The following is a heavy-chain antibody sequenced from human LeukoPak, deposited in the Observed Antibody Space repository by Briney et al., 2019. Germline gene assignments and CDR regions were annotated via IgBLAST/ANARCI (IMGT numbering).Heavy chain of an antibody. V-gene: IGHV3-9*01. D-gene: IGHD6-13*01. J-gene: IGHJ6*02. CDR1: GFTFDDYA. CDR2: ISWNSGSK. Sequence: PGGSLRLSCAASGFTFDDYAMHWVRHGPGKGLEWASGISWNSGSKVYADSVKGRFTISRDNAKNSLYLQMNSLRAEDTALYYCAKDPVPSSYYYYGMDVWGQGTTVTVSS. CDR3: AKDPVPSSYYYYGMDV.